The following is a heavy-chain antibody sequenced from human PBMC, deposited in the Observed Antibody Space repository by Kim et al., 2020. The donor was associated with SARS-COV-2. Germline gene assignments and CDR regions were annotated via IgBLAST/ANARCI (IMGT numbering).Heavy chain of an antibody. CDR3: ARDGIFDCSSTSCRGYSYGTYPY. V-gene: IGHV4-34*01. D-gene: IGHD2-2*01. CDR2: INHSGST. J-gene: IGHJ4*02. Sequence: SETLSLTCAVYGGSFSGYYWSWIRQPPGKGLEWIGEINHSGSTNYNPSLKSRVTISVDTSKNQFSLKLSSVTAADTAVYYCARDGIFDCSSTSCRGYSYGTYPYWGQGTLVTVSS. CDR1: GGSFSGYY.